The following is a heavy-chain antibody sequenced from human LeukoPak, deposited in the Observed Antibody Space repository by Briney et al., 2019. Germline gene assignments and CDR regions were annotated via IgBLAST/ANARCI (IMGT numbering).Heavy chain of an antibody. CDR1: GFTFSNSW. CDR2: IKQDGSDK. D-gene: IGHD3-3*01. CDR3: AGRSRLEY. Sequence: GGSLRLSCAASGFTFSNSWMTWVRQVPGKGLEWVAIIKQDGSDKFYVESVKGRFIISRDNAKNSVYLQMNSLRAEDTAVYYCAGRSRLEYWGQGTLVAVSS. V-gene: IGHV3-7*01. J-gene: IGHJ4*02.